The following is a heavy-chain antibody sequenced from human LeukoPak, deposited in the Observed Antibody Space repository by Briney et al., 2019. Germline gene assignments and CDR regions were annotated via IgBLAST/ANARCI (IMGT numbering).Heavy chain of an antibody. CDR1: GGSVSSGGYS. J-gene: IGHJ4*02. Sequence: PSQTLSLTCAVSGGSVSSGGYSWSWIRQPPGKGLEWIGYIYQSGSTYYNPSLKSRVTISVDRSKNQFSLKLSSVTAADTAVYYCARGVEMALDYWGQGTLVTVSS. V-gene: IGHV4-30-2*01. CDR3: ARGVEMALDY. D-gene: IGHD5-24*01. CDR2: IYQSGST.